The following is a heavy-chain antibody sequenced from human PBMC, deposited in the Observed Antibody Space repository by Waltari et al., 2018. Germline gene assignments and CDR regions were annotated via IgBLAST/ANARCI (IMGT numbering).Heavy chain of an antibody. D-gene: IGHD2-2*01. J-gene: IGHJ6*03. V-gene: IGHV1-69*14. CDR2: IIPIFGTA. CDR3: AARHIVVVPAAVSYYYYMDV. Sequence: QVQLVQSGAEVKKPGSSVKVSCKASGGTFSSYAISWVRQAPGHGLEWMGGIIPIFGTANYAQKFQGRVTITADKSTSTAYMELSSLRSEDTAVYYCAARHIVVVPAAVSYYYYMDVWGKGTTVTVSS. CDR1: GGTFSSYA.